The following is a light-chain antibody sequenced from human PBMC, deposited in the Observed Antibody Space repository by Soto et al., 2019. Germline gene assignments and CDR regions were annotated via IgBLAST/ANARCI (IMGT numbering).Light chain of an antibody. V-gene: IGKV1-27*01. Sequence: DIQMTQSPSSLSASVGDRVTITCRASQGISNYLAWYQQKPWKVPKLLIYAASTIQSGVPSRFSGSGPGTDFTLSISSLQPEDVANYYCQNYNSAPFTFGPGTKVDIK. CDR1: QGISNY. CDR2: AAS. J-gene: IGKJ3*01. CDR3: QNYNSAPFT.